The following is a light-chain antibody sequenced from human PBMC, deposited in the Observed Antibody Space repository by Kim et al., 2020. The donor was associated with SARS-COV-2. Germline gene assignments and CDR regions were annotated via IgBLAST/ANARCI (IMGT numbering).Light chain of an antibody. Sequence: SPGQSVTISCTGTSWDVGSYNEVTWYQQHPVKAPKLIIYDVTKRPSGVPVRFSGSKSGNTASLTISGLQAEDEADYYCCSYAGSVVFGGGTQLTVL. CDR2: DVT. V-gene: IGLV2-11*01. CDR1: SWDVGSYNE. J-gene: IGLJ2*01. CDR3: CSYAGSVV.